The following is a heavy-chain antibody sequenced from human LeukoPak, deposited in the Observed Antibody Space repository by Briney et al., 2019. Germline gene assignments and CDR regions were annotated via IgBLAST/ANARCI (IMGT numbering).Heavy chain of an antibody. Sequence: SEALSLTCAVYGGSFSGYYWSWIRQPPGKGLQCIGEINHSGSTNYNPSLKSRVTISVDTSKNQFSLKLSSVTAADTAVYYCASRSPDGYNSGYWGQGTLVTVSS. CDR1: GGSFSGYY. CDR3: ASRSPDGYNSGY. D-gene: IGHD5-24*01. V-gene: IGHV4-34*01. CDR2: INHSGST. J-gene: IGHJ4*02.